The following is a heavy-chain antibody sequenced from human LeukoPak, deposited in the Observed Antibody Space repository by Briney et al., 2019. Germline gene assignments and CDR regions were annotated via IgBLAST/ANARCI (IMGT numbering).Heavy chain of an antibody. CDR3: ARGVGQGFSYFDY. CDR1: GYSISSGYY. J-gene: IGHJ4*02. V-gene: IGHV4-38-2*02. Sequence: PSETLSLTCTVSGYSISSGYYWGWIRQPPGKGLEWIGSIYHSGSTYYNPSLKSRVTISVDTSKNQFSLKLSSVTAADTAVYYCARGVGQGFSYFDYWGQGTLVTVSS. D-gene: IGHD3-10*01. CDR2: IYHSGST.